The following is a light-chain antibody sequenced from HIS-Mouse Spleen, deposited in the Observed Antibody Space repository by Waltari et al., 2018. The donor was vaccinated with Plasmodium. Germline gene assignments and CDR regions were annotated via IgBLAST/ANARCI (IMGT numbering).Light chain of an antibody. J-gene: IGLJ3*02. V-gene: IGLV2-14*01. CDR1: TSDVGGYNH. CDR2: EVS. CDR3: SSYTSSSALV. Sequence: QSALTQPASVSGSPGRSITISCTGTTSDVGGYNHVSWYQQHPGKAPKRIIYEVSNRHSGVSNSFTGRQAEDEADYYCSSYTSSSALVFGGGTKLTVL.